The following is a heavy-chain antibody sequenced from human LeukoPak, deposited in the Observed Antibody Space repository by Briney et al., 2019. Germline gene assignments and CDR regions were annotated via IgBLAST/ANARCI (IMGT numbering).Heavy chain of an antibody. J-gene: IGHJ4*02. CDR1: GGSISSSNW. CDR3: ARGCPRYFDWLFSYYFDY. Sequence: SETLSLTCAVSGGSISSSNWWSWVRQPPGKGLEWIGEIYHSGSTNYNPSLKSRVTISVDKSKNQFSLKLSSVTAADTAVYYCARGCPRYFDWLFSYYFDYWGQGTLVTVSS. CDR2: IYHSGST. V-gene: IGHV4-4*02. D-gene: IGHD3-9*01.